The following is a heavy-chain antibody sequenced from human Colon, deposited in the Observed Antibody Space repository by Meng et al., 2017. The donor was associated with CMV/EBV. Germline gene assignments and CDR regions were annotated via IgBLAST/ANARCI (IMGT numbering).Heavy chain of an antibody. D-gene: IGHD4-17*01. J-gene: IGHJ3*02. CDR3: ARRTTDGHDSVRAFDI. CDR1: RFTFNTYW. V-gene: IGHV4-4*01. CDR2: VYYSGST. Sequence: GSLRLSCAASRFTFNTYWMSWVRQAPGQGLEWIGSVYYSGSTFYNPSFTSRVTMSVDTSKNQFSLKLTSVTAADTAVYFCARRTTDGHDSVRAFDIWGQGTMVTVSS.